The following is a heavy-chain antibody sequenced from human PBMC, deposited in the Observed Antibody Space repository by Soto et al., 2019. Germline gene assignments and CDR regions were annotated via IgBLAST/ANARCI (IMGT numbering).Heavy chain of an antibody. CDR3: AKDRDGAAAGPTKSYGMDV. Sequence: EVQLLASGGGLVQPGGSLRLSCAASGFTFSSYAMSWVRQAPGKGLEWVSVISGSGDSTYYADSVRGRFTISRDNSKNTLYLQMNSLRAEDTAVYYCAKDRDGAAAGPTKSYGMDVWGQGTTVTVSS. CDR2: ISGSGDST. D-gene: IGHD6-13*01. J-gene: IGHJ6*02. V-gene: IGHV3-23*01. CDR1: GFTFSSYA.